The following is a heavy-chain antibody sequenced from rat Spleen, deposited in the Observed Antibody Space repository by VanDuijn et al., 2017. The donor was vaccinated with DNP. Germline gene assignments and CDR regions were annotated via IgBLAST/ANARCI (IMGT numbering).Heavy chain of an antibody. CDR3: ARHRTISPFYYAMNA. V-gene: IGHV5-31*01. CDR1: GFTFSTAW. J-gene: IGHJ4*01. D-gene: IGHD1-5*01. CDR2: ITNTGDST. Sequence: EVQILESGGGLVHPGNSLKLSCATSGFTFSTAWMYWIRQAPGKGLEWVASITNTGDSTYYSDSVKGRFTISRDNAENTVYLQMDSLRSEDTATYYCARHRTISPFYYAMNAWGQGASVTVSS.